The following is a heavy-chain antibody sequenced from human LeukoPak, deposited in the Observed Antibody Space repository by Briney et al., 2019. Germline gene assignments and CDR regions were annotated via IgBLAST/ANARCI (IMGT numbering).Heavy chain of an antibody. Sequence: PGGSLRLSCAASGFTFSNAWTSWVRQAPGKGLEWVGRIKSKTDGGTTDYAAPVKGRFTISRDDSKNTLYLQMNSLKTEDTAVYYCTTDRRGYSYGFGLRYWGQGTLVTVSS. J-gene: IGHJ4*02. CDR1: GFTFSNAW. V-gene: IGHV3-15*01. CDR2: IKSKTDGGTT. CDR3: TTDRRGYSYGFGLRY. D-gene: IGHD5-18*01.